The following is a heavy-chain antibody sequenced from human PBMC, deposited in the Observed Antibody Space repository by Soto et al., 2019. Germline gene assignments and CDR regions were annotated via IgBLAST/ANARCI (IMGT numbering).Heavy chain of an antibody. Sequence: PGGSLRLSCAASGFTFSDYYMSWLRQAPGKGLEWVSYISSSSSYTNYADSVKGRFTISRDNAKNSLYLQMNSLRAEDTAVYYCARSHSSSWYPRDAFDIWGQGTMVTVSS. J-gene: IGHJ3*02. CDR3: ARSHSSSWYPRDAFDI. CDR1: GFTFSDYY. CDR2: ISSSSSYT. V-gene: IGHV3-11*03. D-gene: IGHD6-13*01.